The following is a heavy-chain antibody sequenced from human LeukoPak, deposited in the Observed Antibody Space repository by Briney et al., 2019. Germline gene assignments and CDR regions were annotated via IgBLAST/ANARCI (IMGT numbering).Heavy chain of an antibody. V-gene: IGHV1-46*01. J-gene: IGHJ4*02. CDR2: INPSGGST. CDR1: GYTFTCYY. Sequence: ASVKVSCKASGYTFTCYYMHWVRQAPGQGLEWMGIINPSGGSTSYAQKFQGRVTMTRDTSTSTVYMELSSLRSEDTAVYYCARFPASSSWYKGELFDYWGQGTLVTVSS. D-gene: IGHD6-13*01. CDR3: ARFPASSSWYKGELFDY.